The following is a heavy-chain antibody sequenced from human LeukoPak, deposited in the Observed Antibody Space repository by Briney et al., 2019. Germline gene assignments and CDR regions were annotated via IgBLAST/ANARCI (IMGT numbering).Heavy chain of an antibody. Sequence: SETLSLTCAVYGGSFSGYYWSWIRQPPGKGLEWIGEINHSGSTNYNPSLKSRVTISVDTSKNQFSLKLSSVTAADTAVYYCARAGAYCGGDCSPREDYFDYWGQGALVTVSS. J-gene: IGHJ4*02. CDR2: INHSGST. CDR1: GGSFSGYY. D-gene: IGHD2-21*02. V-gene: IGHV4-34*01. CDR3: ARAGAYCGGDCSPREDYFDY.